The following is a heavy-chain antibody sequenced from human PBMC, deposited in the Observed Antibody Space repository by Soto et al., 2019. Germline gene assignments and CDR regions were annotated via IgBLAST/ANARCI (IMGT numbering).Heavy chain of an antibody. Sequence: GGSLRLSCAASGFTFSSYWMHWVRQAPGKGLVWVSRINSDGSSTSYADSVKGRFTISRDNAKNTLYLQMNSLRAEDTAVYYCARAGGGYYYDSSGWGYYYYGMDVWGQGTTVTVSS. CDR3: ARAGGGYYYDSSGWGYYYYGMDV. J-gene: IGHJ6*02. V-gene: IGHV3-74*01. CDR2: INSDGSST. CDR1: GFTFSSYW. D-gene: IGHD3-22*01.